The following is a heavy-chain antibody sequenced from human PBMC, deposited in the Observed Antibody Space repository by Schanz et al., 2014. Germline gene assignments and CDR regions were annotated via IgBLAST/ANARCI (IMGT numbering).Heavy chain of an antibody. CDR1: GFTFSSYG. J-gene: IGHJ4*02. CDR3: AGGEYQLRYGN. CDR2: ISYDGSHK. Sequence: QVQLVESGGGVVQPGRSRRLSCEASGFTFSSYGMHWVRQAPGKGLEWVAVISYDGSHKDYADSVKGRFTISRDNSKNTLYLQMNSLRAEDTAVYYCAGGEYQLRYGNWGQGTLVTVSS. D-gene: IGHD3-9*01. V-gene: IGHV3-30*03.